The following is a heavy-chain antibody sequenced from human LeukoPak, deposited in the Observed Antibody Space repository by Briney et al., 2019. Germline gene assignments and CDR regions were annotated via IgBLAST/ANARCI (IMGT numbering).Heavy chain of an antibody. Sequence: PGGSLRLSCETSGFIFSNYAMHWVRQTPGKGLEWVAVIWYDGSNKYYADSVKGRFTISRDNSKNTLYLQTNSLRAEDTAVYYCAIGGSGRYLYYFDYWGQGTLVTVSS. J-gene: IGHJ4*02. D-gene: IGHD1-26*01. CDR2: IWYDGSNK. CDR3: AIGGSGRYLYYFDY. V-gene: IGHV3-33*01. CDR1: GFIFSNYA.